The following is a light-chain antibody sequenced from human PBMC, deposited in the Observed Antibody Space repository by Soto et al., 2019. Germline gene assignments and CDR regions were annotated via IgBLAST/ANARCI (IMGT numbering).Light chain of an antibody. CDR2: DVS. CDR1: SSDVGGYNY. Sequence: QSALTQPASVSGSPGQSITISCTGTSSDVGGYNYVSWYQQHPGKAPKLMIYDVSNRPSGVSNRFSGSKSVNTASLTISGLQAEDEADYYCSSYTSSSTLFVFGPGTKLTVL. J-gene: IGLJ1*01. CDR3: SSYTSSSTLFV. V-gene: IGLV2-14*01.